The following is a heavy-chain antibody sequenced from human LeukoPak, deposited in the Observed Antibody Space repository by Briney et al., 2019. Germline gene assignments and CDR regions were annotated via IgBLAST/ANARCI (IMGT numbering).Heavy chain of an antibody. D-gene: IGHD4-17*01. V-gene: IGHV4-4*02. J-gene: IGHJ4*02. Sequence: SGTLSLTCAVSGAFITNSHWWSWARQPPGKGLEWLGEIYHRGTTNYNPSRKSRVTMSVDKPKNQFSLKLSSVTAADTAVYYCATYFYGEYGSYYFDYWGQGTLVTVSS. CDR2: IYHRGTT. CDR3: ATYFYGEYGSYYFDY. CDR1: GAFITNSHW.